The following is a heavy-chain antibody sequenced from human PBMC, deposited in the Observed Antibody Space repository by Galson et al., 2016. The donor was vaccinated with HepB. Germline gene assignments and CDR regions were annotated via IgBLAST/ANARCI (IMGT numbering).Heavy chain of an antibody. J-gene: IGHJ4*02. CDR3: ARDSRRDYFSGSSAFDY. CDR1: GYTFTNYG. CDR2: ISVYKGDRNT. Sequence: SVKVSCKASGYTFTNYGISWVRQAPGQGLEWMGWISVYKGDRNTNYAQKFKGRVTMTIDTSTSTAYMELRRLRSDDTAVYYCARDSRRDYFSGSSAFDYWGQGTLGTVSS. V-gene: IGHV1-18*04. D-gene: IGHD3-10*01.